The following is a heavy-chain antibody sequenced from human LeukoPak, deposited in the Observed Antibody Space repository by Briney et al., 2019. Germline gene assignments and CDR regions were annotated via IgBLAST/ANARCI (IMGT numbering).Heavy chain of an antibody. CDR2: MNPNSGNT. CDR1: GYTFTSYD. J-gene: IGHJ6*03. D-gene: IGHD3-3*01. CDR3: ARGLKPYDFWSGYSGYYMDV. Sequence: ASVKVSCKASGYTFTSYDINWVRQATGQGLEWMGWMNPNSGNTGYAQKFQGRVTMTRNTSISTAYMELSSLRSEDTAVYYCARGLKPYDFWSGYSGYYMDVWGKGTTVTVSS. V-gene: IGHV1-8*01.